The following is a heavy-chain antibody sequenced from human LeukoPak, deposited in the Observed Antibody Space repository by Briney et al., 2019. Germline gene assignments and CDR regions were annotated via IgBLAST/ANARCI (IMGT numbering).Heavy chain of an antibody. CDR3: ARVRVRGDMADY. CDR2: IYYSGST. CDR1: GGSISSGGYY. Sequence: SQTLSLTCTVSGGSISSGGYYWSWIRQHPGKGLEWIGYIYYSGSTYYNPSLKSRITISVDTSKNQFSLKLSSVTAADTAVYYCARVRVRGDMADYWGQGTLVTVSS. D-gene: IGHD3-10*01. V-gene: IGHV4-31*03. J-gene: IGHJ4*02.